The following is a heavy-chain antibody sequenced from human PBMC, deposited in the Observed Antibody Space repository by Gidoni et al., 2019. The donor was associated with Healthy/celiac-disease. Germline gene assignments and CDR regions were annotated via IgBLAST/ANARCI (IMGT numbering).Heavy chain of an antibody. CDR2: ISSNWGST. CDR1: GFSLSSHA. CDR3: ARDPGGGARRGFDY. V-gene: IGHV3-64*01. D-gene: IGHD3-16*01. J-gene: IGHJ4*02. Sequence: EVQLVESGGGLVQPGRSLRRSCAASGFSLSSHAMHWVRQAPGKVLEYVSAISSNWGSTYYANSVKGRFTISRDNSKNTLYLQMGSLRAEDMAVYYCARDPGGGARRGFDYWGQGTLVTVSS.